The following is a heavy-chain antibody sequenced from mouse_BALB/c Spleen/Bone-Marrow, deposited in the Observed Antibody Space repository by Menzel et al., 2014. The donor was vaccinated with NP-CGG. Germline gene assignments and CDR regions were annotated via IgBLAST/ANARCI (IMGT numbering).Heavy chain of an antibody. CDR3: ASSRGAY. Sequence: VKLMESGAELVKPGASVKLSCKASGYTFTSYWMHWVKQRPGQGLEWIGEINPSNGRTNYNEKFKIKATLTVDKSSSTAYMQHSSLTSEDSAVYYCASSRGAYWGQGTLVTVSA. CDR1: GYTFTSYW. J-gene: IGHJ3*01. V-gene: IGHV1S81*02. CDR2: INPSNGRT.